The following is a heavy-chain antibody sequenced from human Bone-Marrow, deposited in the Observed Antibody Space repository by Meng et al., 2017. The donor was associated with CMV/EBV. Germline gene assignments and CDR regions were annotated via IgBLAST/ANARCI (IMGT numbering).Heavy chain of an antibody. Sequence: ASVKVSCKASGGTFSSYAISWVRQAPGQGLEWMGWISAYNGNTNYAQKLQGRVTMTTDTSTSTAYMELRSLRSDDTAVYYCARDFRMITFGGPMGGYWGQGTRVTGSS. CDR2: ISAYNGNT. D-gene: IGHD3-16*01. V-gene: IGHV1-18*01. J-gene: IGHJ4*02. CDR3: ARDFRMITFGGPMGGY. CDR1: GGTFSSYA.